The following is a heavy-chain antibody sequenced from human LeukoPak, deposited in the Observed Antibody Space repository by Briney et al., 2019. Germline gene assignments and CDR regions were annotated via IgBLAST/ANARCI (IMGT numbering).Heavy chain of an antibody. V-gene: IGHV1-18*01. Sequence: ASVKVSCTASGYTFTSYDINWVRQATGQGLEWMGWISAYNGNTNYAQKLQGRVTMTTDTSTSTAYMELRSLRSDDTAVYYCARGGSITIFGVVIYDAFDIWGQGTMVTVSS. D-gene: IGHD3-3*01. CDR3: ARGGSITIFGVVIYDAFDI. J-gene: IGHJ3*02. CDR2: ISAYNGNT. CDR1: GYTFTSYD.